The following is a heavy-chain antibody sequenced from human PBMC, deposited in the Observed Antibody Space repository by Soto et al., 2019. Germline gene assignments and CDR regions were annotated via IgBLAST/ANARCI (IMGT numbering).Heavy chain of an antibody. CDR1: GGSFSGYY. D-gene: IGHD3-3*01. Sequence: SETLSLTCAVYGGSFSGYYWSWIRQPPGKGLEWIGEINHSGSTNYNPSLKSRVTISVDTSKNQFSLKLSSVTAADTAVYYCASSGSRLRFSYYYGMDVWGQGTTVTVSS. CDR2: INHSGST. CDR3: ASSGSRLRFSYYYGMDV. V-gene: IGHV4-34*01. J-gene: IGHJ6*02.